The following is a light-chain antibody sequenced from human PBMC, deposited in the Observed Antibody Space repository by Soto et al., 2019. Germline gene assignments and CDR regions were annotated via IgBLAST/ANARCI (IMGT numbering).Light chain of an antibody. V-gene: IGKV1-39*01. CDR1: QRISSY. Sequence: DIQMTQSPSCLSASVGDRVTITCRASQRISSYLNWYQQKPGKAPKLLIYAASSLQSGVPSRFSGSGSGTDFTLTISSLQPEDFATYYCQQSYSTLITFGQGTRLEIK. J-gene: IGKJ5*01. CDR3: QQSYSTLIT. CDR2: AAS.